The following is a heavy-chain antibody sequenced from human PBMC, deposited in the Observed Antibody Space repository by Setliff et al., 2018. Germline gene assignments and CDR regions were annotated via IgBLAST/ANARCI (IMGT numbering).Heavy chain of an antibody. CDR1: GFTFSSYA. V-gene: IGHV3-23*01. J-gene: IGHJ6*03. Sequence: PGGSLRLSCAASGFTFSSYAMSWVRQAPGKGLEWVSAISGSGGSTYYADSVKGRFTISRDNSKNSLYLQMNSLRAEDTAVYYCAREKMATNYYYYYMDVWGQGTTVTVSS. CDR3: AREKMATNYYYYYMDV. D-gene: IGHD5-12*01. CDR2: ISGSGGST.